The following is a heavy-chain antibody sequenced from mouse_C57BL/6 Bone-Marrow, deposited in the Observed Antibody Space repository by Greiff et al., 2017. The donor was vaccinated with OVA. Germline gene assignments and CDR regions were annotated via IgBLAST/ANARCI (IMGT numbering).Heavy chain of an antibody. J-gene: IGHJ4*01. V-gene: IGHV1-15*01. CDR1: GYTFTDYE. CDR2: IDPETGGT. D-gene: IGHD2-5*01. Sequence: QVQLQQSGGELVRPGASVTLSCKASGYTFTDYEMHWVKQTPVHGLEWIGAIDPETGGTAYNQKFKGKAILTADKSSSTAYMELRSLTSEDSAVYYCTRGYSNYYAMDYWGQGTSVTVSS. CDR3: TRGYSNYYAMDY.